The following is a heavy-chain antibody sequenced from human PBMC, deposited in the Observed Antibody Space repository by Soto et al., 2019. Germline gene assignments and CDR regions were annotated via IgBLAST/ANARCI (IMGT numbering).Heavy chain of an antibody. D-gene: IGHD3-9*01. Sequence: VASVKVSCKASGYTFTSYGISWVRQAPGQGLEWMGWISAYNGNTNYAQKLQGRVTMTTDTSTSTAYMELRSLRSDDTAVYYCARDGILTGRAYYYYYYGMDVWGQGTTVTVSS. CDR1: GYTFTSYG. V-gene: IGHV1-18*01. J-gene: IGHJ6*02. CDR2: ISAYNGNT. CDR3: ARDGILTGRAYYYYYYGMDV.